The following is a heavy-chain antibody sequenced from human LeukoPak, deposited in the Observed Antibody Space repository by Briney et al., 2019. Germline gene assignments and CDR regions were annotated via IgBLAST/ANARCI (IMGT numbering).Heavy chain of an antibody. Sequence: GGSLRLSCAASGFTFSSYAMSWVRQAPGKGLEWVSAISGSGGSTYYADSVKGRFTISRDNSKNTLYLQMNSLRAEDAAVYYCAKDLKANPVAGRHFDYWGQGTLVTVSS. D-gene: IGHD6-19*01. J-gene: IGHJ4*02. V-gene: IGHV3-23*01. CDR2: ISGSGGST. CDR1: GFTFSSYA. CDR3: AKDLKANPVAGRHFDY.